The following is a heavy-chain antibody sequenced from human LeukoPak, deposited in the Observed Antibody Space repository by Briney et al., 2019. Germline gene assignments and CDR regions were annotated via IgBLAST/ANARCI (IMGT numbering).Heavy chain of an antibody. D-gene: IGHD4-4*01. CDR1: GGSFSGYY. Sequence: SETLSLTCAVYGGSFSGYYWSWIRQPPEKGLEWIGEIKHSGSTYYNPSLKSRVTMSVDTSKNQFSLKLNSVTAADTAVYYCARGNPTTVQIFDSWGQGTLVTVSS. V-gene: IGHV4-34*01. CDR2: IKHSGST. J-gene: IGHJ4*02. CDR3: ARGNPTTVQIFDS.